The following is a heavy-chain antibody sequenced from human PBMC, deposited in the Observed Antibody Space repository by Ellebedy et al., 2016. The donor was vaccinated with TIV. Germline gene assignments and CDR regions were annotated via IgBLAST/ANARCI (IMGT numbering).Heavy chain of an antibody. CDR1: GFTFSNYA. J-gene: IGHJ6*02. CDR2: IWYDGSNK. D-gene: IGHD4/OR15-4a*01. CDR3: ARDSDYLAGYYYGMDV. Sequence: PWGSLRLSCAASGFTFSNYAMHWVRHPPGKGLEWVAVIWYDGSNKYYADSVKGRFTISRDNSKNTRYLQMNSLGAEDTAVYYCARDSDYLAGYYYGMDVWGQGTTVTVSS. V-gene: IGHV3-33*01.